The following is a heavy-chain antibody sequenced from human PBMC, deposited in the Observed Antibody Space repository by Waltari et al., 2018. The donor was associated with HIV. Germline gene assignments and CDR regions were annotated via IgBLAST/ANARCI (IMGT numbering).Heavy chain of an antibody. CDR2: SSPMFGTV. J-gene: IGHJ4*02. D-gene: IGHD3-10*01. CDR1: GGPFVSYT. V-gene: IGHV1-69*08. Sequence: QVQLVQSGTEVKKPGSSVKVSCKASGGPFVSYTFNWVRQAPGQGLEWVGRSSPMFGTVNYAQKFQGRVTITADKATTTTYMELNSLRFEDTAIYYCASARETMGVDFDFWGQGTLVNVSS. CDR3: ASARETMGVDFDF.